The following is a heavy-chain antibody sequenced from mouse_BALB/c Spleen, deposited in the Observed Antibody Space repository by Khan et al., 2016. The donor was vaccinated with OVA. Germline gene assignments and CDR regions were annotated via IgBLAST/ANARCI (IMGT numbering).Heavy chain of an antibody. V-gene: IGHV1S81*02. CDR3: TRSGYGTFAY. CDR2: INPSNGGT. D-gene: IGHD2-1*01. J-gene: IGHJ3*01. Sequence: VQLQQSGADLVKPGASVKLSCKASGYTFTSYYMYWVKQRPGQGLEWIGEINPSNGGTNFNEKFKSKATLTVDKSSSTAYMQLSSLTSEDSAVYYCTRSGYGTFAYWGQGTLVTVSA. CDR1: GYTFTSYY.